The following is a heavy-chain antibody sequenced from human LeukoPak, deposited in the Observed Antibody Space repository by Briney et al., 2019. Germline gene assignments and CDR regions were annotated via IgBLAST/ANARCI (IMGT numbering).Heavy chain of an antibody. CDR3: ARHGNYDSSGYYFDY. CDR2: ISYDGSNK. V-gene: IGHV3-30*03. D-gene: IGHD3-22*01. J-gene: IGHJ4*02. CDR1: GFTFSSYG. Sequence: GRSLRLSCAASGFTFSSYGMHWVRQAPGKGLEWVAVISYDGSNKYYADSVKGRFTISRDNSKNTLYLQMNSLRAEGTAVYYCARHGNYDSSGYYFDYWGQGTLVTVSS.